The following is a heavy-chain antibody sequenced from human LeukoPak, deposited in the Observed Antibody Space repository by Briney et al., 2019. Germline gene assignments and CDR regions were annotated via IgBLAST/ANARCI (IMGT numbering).Heavy chain of an antibody. Sequence: GGSLRLSCAASGFTFSRYWMSWVRQAPGKGLEWVANIKQDGSEKYYVDSVKGRFTISRDNAKNSLYLQMNSLTAEDTGVYYCARARSSIAAPSDYWGQGTLVTVSS. CDR1: GFTFSRYW. CDR2: IKQDGSEK. D-gene: IGHD6-6*01. CDR3: ARARSSIAAPSDY. J-gene: IGHJ4*02. V-gene: IGHV3-7*01.